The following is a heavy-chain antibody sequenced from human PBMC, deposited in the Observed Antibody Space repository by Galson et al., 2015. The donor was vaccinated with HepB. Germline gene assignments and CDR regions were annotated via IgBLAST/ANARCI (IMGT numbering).Heavy chain of an antibody. Sequence: SVKVSCKASGGTFSSYAISWVRQAPGQGLEWMGGIIPIFGTANYAQKFQGRVTITADESTSTAYMELSSLRSEDTAVYYCARDNRAYYYDSSGYYGAFDIWGQGTMVTVSS. CDR1: GGTFSSYA. J-gene: IGHJ3*02. CDR3: ARDNRAYYYDSSGYYGAFDI. D-gene: IGHD3-22*01. CDR2: IIPIFGTA. V-gene: IGHV1-69*13.